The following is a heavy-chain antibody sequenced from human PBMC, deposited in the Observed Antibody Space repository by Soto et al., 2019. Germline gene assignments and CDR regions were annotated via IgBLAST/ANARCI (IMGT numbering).Heavy chain of an antibody. Sequence: QLQLQESGPGLVKPSETLSLTCTVSGGSISSSSYFWVWIRPPPGKGLEWIGSLYYSGSTYYNPSLKSRVTVSVDTSKNQFSLKLSSVTAADTAVYYCARHPSDFWFDPWGQGTLVTVSS. CDR3: ARHPSDFWFDP. V-gene: IGHV4-39*01. CDR1: GGSISSSSYF. D-gene: IGHD2-21*02. CDR2: LYYSGST. J-gene: IGHJ5*02.